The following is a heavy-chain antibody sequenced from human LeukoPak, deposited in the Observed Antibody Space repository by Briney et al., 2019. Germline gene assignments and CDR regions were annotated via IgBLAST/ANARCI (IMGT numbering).Heavy chain of an antibody. V-gene: IGHV1-69*02. J-gene: IGHJ5*02. CDR2: IIPILGIA. Sequence: GSSVKVSCKASGGTFSSYTISWVRQAPGQGLERMGRIIPILGIANYAQKFQGRVTITADKSTSTAYMELSSLRSEDTAVYYCALPYYGSGSLNWFDPWGQGTLVTVSS. D-gene: IGHD3-10*01. CDR3: ALPYYGSGSLNWFDP. CDR1: GGTFSSYT.